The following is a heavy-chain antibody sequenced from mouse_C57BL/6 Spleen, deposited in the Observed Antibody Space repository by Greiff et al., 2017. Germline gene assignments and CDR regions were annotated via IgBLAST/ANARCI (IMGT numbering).Heavy chain of an antibody. CDR3: ARDYYGSSYGDAMDY. J-gene: IGHJ4*01. CDR1: GYTFTSYW. D-gene: IGHD1-1*01. Sequence: VQLQQPGAELVRPGSSVKLSCKASGYTFTSYWMDWVKQRPGQGLEWIGNIYPSDSETHYNQKFKDKATLTVDKSSSTAYMQLSSLTSEDSAVYYCARDYYGSSYGDAMDYWGQGTSITVSS. V-gene: IGHV1-61*01. CDR2: IYPSDSET.